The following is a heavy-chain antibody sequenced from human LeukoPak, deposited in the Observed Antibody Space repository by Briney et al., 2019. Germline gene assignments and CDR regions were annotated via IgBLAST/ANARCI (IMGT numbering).Heavy chain of an antibody. V-gene: IGHV1-2*02. CDR1: GYXFTDYY. CDR3: ARVKALGIVGSTTVLDP. J-gene: IGHJ5*02. D-gene: IGHD1-26*01. Sequence: ASVKVSCKASGYXFTDYYIHWVRQAPGQGLEWMGWINPNSHGINYAQKFQGRVTMTRDTSISTAYMELSRLRSDDTAVYYCARVKALGIVGSTTVLDPWGQGTLVTVSS. CDR2: INPNSHGI.